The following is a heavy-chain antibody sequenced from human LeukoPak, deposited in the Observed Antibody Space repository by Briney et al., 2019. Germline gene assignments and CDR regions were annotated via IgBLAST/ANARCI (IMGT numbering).Heavy chain of an antibody. J-gene: IGHJ3*02. CDR2: MNPDSGGT. CDR1: GYTFTGYY. CDR3: AKDMGAQDAFDI. D-gene: IGHD1-26*01. V-gene: IGHV1-2*06. Sequence: ASVKVSCKASGYTFTGYYIHWVRQAPGQGLEWMGRMNPDSGGTNYAQKYQGRVTLTRDTSIGTAYMEVNRLRSDDTAVHYCAKDMGAQDAFDIWGQGTMVTVSS.